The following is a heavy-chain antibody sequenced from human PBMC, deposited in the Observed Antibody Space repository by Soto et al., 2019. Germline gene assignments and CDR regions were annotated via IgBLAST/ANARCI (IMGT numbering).Heavy chain of an antibody. Sequence: LRLSCAASGFTFSSYRMHWVRQAPGKGLEWVAVIAYDGSNKYYADSVKGRFTISRDNSKNTLYLQMNSLRAEDTAVYYCAKVSHYGMDVWGQGTTVTVSS. CDR1: GFTFSSYR. V-gene: IGHV3-30*18. J-gene: IGHJ6*02. CDR3: AKVSHYGMDV. CDR2: IAYDGSNK.